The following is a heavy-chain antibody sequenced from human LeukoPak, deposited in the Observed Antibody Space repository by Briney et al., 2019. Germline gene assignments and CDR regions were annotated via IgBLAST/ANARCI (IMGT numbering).Heavy chain of an antibody. CDR2: IYYSGST. Sequence: PSETLSLTCTVSGDSISSSYWSWIRQPPGKGLEWIGYIYYSGSTNYNPSLKSRVTTSVDMSKNQFSLKLSSVTAADTAVYYCARRSRSDYGGNVKNYGIDVWGQGTTVTVSS. V-gene: IGHV4-59*08. J-gene: IGHJ6*02. D-gene: IGHD4-23*01. CDR3: ARRSRSDYGGNVKNYGIDV. CDR1: GDSISSSY.